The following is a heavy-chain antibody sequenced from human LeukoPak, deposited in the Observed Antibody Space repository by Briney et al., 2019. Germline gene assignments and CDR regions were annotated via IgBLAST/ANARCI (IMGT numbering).Heavy chain of an antibody. CDR2: IIPISGTA. Sequence: SVKVSCKASGGTFSSYAISWVRQAPGQGLEWMGGIIPISGTANYAQKFQGRVTITADESTSTAYMELSSLRSEDAAVYYCARDCSVVVVAATEFDYYYGMDVWGQGTTVTVSS. J-gene: IGHJ6*02. V-gene: IGHV1-69*13. CDR1: GGTFSSYA. CDR3: ARDCSVVVVAATEFDYYYGMDV. D-gene: IGHD2-15*01.